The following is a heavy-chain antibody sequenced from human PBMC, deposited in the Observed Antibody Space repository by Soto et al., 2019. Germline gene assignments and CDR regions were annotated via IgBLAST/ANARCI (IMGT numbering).Heavy chain of an antibody. CDR2: IYSNDNT. J-gene: IGHJ4*02. Sequence: PSETLSLTCTVSGGSVSSNSYSWGWVRQSPGKGLEWIGTIYSNDNTHYNPSLLSRVTISVDTSKNEFSLRLSSVTAADTAVYYCARGEVIYVWGSYRPKGGPRYFDYWGQGTLVTAS. V-gene: IGHV4-39*01. D-gene: IGHD3-16*02. CDR3: ARGEVIYVWGSYRPKGGPRYFDY. CDR1: GGSVSSNSYS.